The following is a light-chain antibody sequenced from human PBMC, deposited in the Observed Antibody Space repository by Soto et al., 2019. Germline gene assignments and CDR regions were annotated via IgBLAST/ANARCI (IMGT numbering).Light chain of an antibody. J-gene: IGKJ2*01. V-gene: IGKV1-39*01. CDR3: QQSYSTPYT. CDR2: ATS. Sequence: DIPMTQSPSSLSASVGDRVTITCRAGQSIRSHLNWYQQKPGKVPKLLIFATSTLQSGVPSRFSGSGSGTDFTLTISSLQPEDFATYFCQQSYSTPYTFGQGTKLEIK. CDR1: QSIRSH.